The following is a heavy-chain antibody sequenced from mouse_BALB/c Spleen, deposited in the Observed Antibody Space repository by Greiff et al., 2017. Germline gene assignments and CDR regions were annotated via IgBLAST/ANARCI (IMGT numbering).Heavy chain of an antibody. CDR1: GFTFSSYA. Sequence: EVQLVESGGGLVKPGGSLKLSCAASGFTFSSYAMSWVRQTPEKRLEWVASISSGGSTYYPDSVKGRFTISRDNARNILYLQMSSLRSEDTAMYYCARGNYGFDYWGQGTTLTVSS. D-gene: IGHD1-1*01. V-gene: IGHV5-6-5*01. CDR3: ARGNYGFDY. CDR2: ISSGGST. J-gene: IGHJ2*01.